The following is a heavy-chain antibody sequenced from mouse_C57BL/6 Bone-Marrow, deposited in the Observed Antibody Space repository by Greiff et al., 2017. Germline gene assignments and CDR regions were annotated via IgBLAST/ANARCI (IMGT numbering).Heavy chain of an antibody. V-gene: IGHV5-4*01. J-gene: IGHJ2*01. CDR3: AREDWDGDY. D-gene: IGHD4-1*01. Sequence: EVMLVESGGGLVKPGGSLKLSCAASGFTFSSYAMSWVRQTPEKRLEWVATISDGGSYTYYPDNVKGRFTISRDNAKNNLYLQMSHLKSEDTAMYYCAREDWDGDYWGQGTTLTVSS. CDR2: ISDGGSYT. CDR1: GFTFSSYA.